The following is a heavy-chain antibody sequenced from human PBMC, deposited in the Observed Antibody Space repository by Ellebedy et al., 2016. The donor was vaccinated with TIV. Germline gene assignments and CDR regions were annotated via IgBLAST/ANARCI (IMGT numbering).Heavy chain of an antibody. V-gene: IGHV3-21*01. CDR1: GFTFNSYH. J-gene: IGHJ4*02. Sequence: GESLKISXAASGFTFNSYHMNWVRQAPGKGLEWVASITSSSSSISYADSVKGRFTIFRDNARNSVYLQMNSLRVEDTAVYYCAFDLWSAYHVYWGQGTLVTVSS. D-gene: IGHD3-3*01. CDR3: AFDLWSAYHVY. CDR2: ITSSSSSI.